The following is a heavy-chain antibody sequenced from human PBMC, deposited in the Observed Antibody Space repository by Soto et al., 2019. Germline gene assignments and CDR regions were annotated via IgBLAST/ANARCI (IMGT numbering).Heavy chain of an antibody. Sequence: KTSGYTFSEYLVHWGSIEKKQRLEWMGWINPGNGNTRYSQKFQGRVTITRDTSASTAYMDLSNLRSEDTAVYYCTSFNTVRVLTGMALWGLGTLVSVSS. J-gene: IGHJ1*01. D-gene: IGHD3-9*01. CDR1: GYTFSEYL. CDR3: TSFNTVRVLTGMAL. V-gene: IGHV1-3*01. CDR2: INPGNGNT.